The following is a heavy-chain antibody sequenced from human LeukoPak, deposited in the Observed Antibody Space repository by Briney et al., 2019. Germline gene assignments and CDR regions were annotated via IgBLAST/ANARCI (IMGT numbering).Heavy chain of an antibody. J-gene: IGHJ4*02. Sequence: PGGSLRLSCAASGFTFSTYSMNWVRQVPGKGLEWVSSISSSSSYMSYADSVKGRFTISRDNAKNSLYLQMNTLRAEDTAVYYCARGTSGWYVSDYWGRGTLVTVSS. CDR3: ARGTSGWYVSDY. D-gene: IGHD6-19*01. CDR2: ISSSSSYM. V-gene: IGHV3-21*01. CDR1: GFTFSTYS.